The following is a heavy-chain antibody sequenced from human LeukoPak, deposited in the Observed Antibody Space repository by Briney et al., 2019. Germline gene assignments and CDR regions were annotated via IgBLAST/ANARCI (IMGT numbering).Heavy chain of an antibody. Sequence: GGSLRLSCAASGFTFSSYSMNWVRQAPGKGLEWVSYISSSSSTIYYADSVKGRFTISRDNAKNSLYLQMNSLRAEDTAVYYCAKAAAAGTSTYYFDYWGQGTLVTVSS. CDR1: GFTFSSYS. J-gene: IGHJ4*02. CDR2: ISSSSSTI. V-gene: IGHV3-48*01. D-gene: IGHD6-13*01. CDR3: AKAAAAGTSTYYFDY.